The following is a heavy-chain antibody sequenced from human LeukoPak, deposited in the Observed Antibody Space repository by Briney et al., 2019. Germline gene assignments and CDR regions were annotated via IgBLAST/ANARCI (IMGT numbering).Heavy chain of an antibody. CDR1: GGSISGYY. CDR2: IYYSGST. J-gene: IGHJ5*02. V-gene: IGHV4-59*01. D-gene: IGHD3-10*01. Sequence: PSETLSLTCTVSGGSISGYYWSWIRQPPGKGLEWIGYIYYSGSTNYNPSLKSRVTISVDTSKNQFSLKLSSVTAAGTAVYYCAREGTKFGELLAWFDPWGQGTLVTVSS. CDR3: AREGTKFGELLAWFDP.